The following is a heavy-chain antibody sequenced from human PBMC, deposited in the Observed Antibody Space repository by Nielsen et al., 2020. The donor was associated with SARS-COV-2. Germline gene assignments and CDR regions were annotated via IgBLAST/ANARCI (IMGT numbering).Heavy chain of an antibody. CDR2: ISGSGGST. V-gene: IGHV3-23*01. CDR1: GFTFNSYA. J-gene: IGHJ3*02. D-gene: IGHD3-22*01. Sequence: GGSLRLSCAASGFTFNSYAMNWVRQAPGKGLEWVSAISGSGGSTYYADSVKGRFTISRDNSKNTLYLQMNSLRAEDTAVYYCAKDYYYDSSGYEHDAFDIWGQGTMVTVSS. CDR3: AKDYYYDSSGYEHDAFDI.